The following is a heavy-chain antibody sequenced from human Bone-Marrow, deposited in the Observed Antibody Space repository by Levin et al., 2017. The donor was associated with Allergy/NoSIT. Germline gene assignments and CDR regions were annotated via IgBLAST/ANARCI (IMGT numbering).Heavy chain of an antibody. CDR3: ARSAGYYDSSDRVGYYYYGMDV. Sequence: GESLKISCKASGYTFTGYYMHWVRQAPGQGLEWMGWINPNSGGTNYAQKFQGWVTMTRDTSISTAYMELSRLRSDDTAVYYCARSAGYYDSSDRVGYYYYGMDVWGQGTTVTVSS. J-gene: IGHJ6*02. D-gene: IGHD3-22*01. CDR1: GYTFTGYY. V-gene: IGHV1-2*04. CDR2: INPNSGGT.